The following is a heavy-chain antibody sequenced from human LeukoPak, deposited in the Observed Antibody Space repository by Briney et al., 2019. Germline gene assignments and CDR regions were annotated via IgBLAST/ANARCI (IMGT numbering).Heavy chain of an antibody. J-gene: IGHJ6*02. D-gene: IGHD1-26*01. CDR3: ARVPRGSYFGYYYYGMDV. V-gene: IGHV4-59*01. CDR2: IYYSGST. CDR1: GGSIISYY. Sequence: SETLSLTCTVSGGSIISYYWSWIRPPPGKGLEWIGYIYYSGSTNYNPSLKSRVTISVDTSKNQFSLKLSSVTAADTAVYYCARVPRGSYFGYYYYGMDVWGQGTTVTVSS.